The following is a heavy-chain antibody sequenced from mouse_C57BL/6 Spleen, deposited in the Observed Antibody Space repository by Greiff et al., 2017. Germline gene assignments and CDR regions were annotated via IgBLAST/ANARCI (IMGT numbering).Heavy chain of an antibody. V-gene: IGHV1-80*01. Sequence: VQVVESGAELVKPGASVKISCKASGYAFSSYWMNWVKQRPGKGLEWIGQIYPGDGDTNYNGKFKGKATLTADKSSSTAYMQLSSLTSEDSAVYFCARGGYGSSYDWYFDVWGTGTTVTVSS. CDR2: IYPGDGDT. CDR3: ARGGYGSSYDWYFDV. D-gene: IGHD1-1*01. CDR1: GYAFSSYW. J-gene: IGHJ1*03.